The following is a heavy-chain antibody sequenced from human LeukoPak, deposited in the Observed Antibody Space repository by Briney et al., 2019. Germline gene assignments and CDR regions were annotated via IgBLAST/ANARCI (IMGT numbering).Heavy chain of an antibody. Sequence: GGSLRLSCAASGFTFSSYAMSWVRQAPGKGLEWVSAISGSGGSTYYADSVKGRFTISRDNSKNTLYLQMNSLRAEDTAVYYCARSQDEYYDFWSGSGFDYWGQGTLVTVSS. J-gene: IGHJ4*02. CDR3: ARSQDEYYDFWSGSGFDY. V-gene: IGHV3-23*01. CDR1: GFTFSSYA. D-gene: IGHD3-3*01. CDR2: ISGSGGST.